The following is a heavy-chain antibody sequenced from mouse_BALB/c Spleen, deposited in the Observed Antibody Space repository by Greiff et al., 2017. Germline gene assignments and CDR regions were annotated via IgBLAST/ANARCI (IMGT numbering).Heavy chain of an antibody. CDR1: GYAFSSYW. V-gene: IGHV1-80*01. D-gene: IGHD1-1*01. J-gene: IGHJ2*01. Sequence: QVQLKQSGAELVRPGSSVKISCKASGYAFSSYWMNWVKQRPGQGLEWIGQIYPGDGDTNYNGKFKGKATLTADKSSSTAYMQLSSLTSEDSAVYFCARYHGSSGFDYWGQGTTLTVSS. CDR3: ARYHGSSGFDY. CDR2: IYPGDGDT.